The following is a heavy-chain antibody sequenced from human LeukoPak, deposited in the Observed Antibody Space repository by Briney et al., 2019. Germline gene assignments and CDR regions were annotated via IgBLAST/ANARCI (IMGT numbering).Heavy chain of an antibody. V-gene: IGHV4-61*08. CDR1: GGSISSGDYY. J-gene: IGHJ4*02. Sequence: SETLSLTCTVSGGSISSGDYYWSWIRQPPGKGLEWIGYIYDSGSTNYNPSLKSRVTISAGTSKNQFSLRLSSVTAADTAVYYCARGGYYDSSGYYYFDYWGQGTLVTVSS. CDR2: IYDSGST. D-gene: IGHD3-22*01. CDR3: ARGGYYDSSGYYYFDY.